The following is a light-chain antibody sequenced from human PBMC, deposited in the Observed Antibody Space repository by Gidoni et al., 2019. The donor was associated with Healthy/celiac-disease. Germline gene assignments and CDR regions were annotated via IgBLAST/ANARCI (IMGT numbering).Light chain of an antibody. Sequence: HSALTQPASVSVSPGQSITISCTGTSSDVGSYHLVSWYQQHPDKAPKLMIYEVTKRPSGVAKRFSGSKSGNTATLTISGLQAEDEADYYCCSYAGSSTFVVFGGGTKLTVL. J-gene: IGLJ2*01. CDR3: CSYAGSSTFVV. CDR1: SSDVGSYHL. V-gene: IGLV2-23*02. CDR2: EVT.